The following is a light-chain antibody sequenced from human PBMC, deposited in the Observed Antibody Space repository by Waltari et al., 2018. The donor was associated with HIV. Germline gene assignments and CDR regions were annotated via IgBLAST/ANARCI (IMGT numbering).Light chain of an antibody. Sequence: QSVLTQPPSASGTPGQRITIACSGSSSNIGRNTVHWYQQLPGAAPNLLIYSNNERPSGVPDRFSGSKSGTSASLAISGLQSDDEADYYCAAWDGSLNGVVFGGGTKVTV. J-gene: IGLJ3*02. CDR2: SNN. CDR1: SSNIGRNT. V-gene: IGLV1-44*01. CDR3: AAWDGSLNGVV.